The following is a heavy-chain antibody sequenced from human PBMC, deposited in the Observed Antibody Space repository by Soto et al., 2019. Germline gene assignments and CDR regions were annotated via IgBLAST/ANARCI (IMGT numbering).Heavy chain of an antibody. D-gene: IGHD3-10*01. Sequence: QVQLQQWGAGLLKPSETLSHTCAVYGGSFSGYYWSWIRQPPGKGLEWIGEINHSGSTNYNPSLKSRVTISVDTSKNQFSLKLSSVTAADTAVYYCASSMVRGVISFWGQGTLVTVSS. V-gene: IGHV4-34*01. CDR3: ASSMVRGVISF. J-gene: IGHJ4*02. CDR1: GGSFSGYY. CDR2: INHSGST.